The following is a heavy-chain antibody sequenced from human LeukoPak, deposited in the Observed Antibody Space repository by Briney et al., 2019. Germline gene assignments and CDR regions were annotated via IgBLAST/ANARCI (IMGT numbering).Heavy chain of an antibody. CDR3: ARARIAAAENWYFDL. CDR2: IYTSGST. Sequence: SETLSLTCTVSGGSISSYYWSWIRQPAGKGLEWIGRIYTSGSTNYNPSLKSRVTMSVDTSKNQFSLELSSVTAADTAVYYCARARIAAAENWYFDLWGRGTLVTVSS. CDR1: GGSISSYY. V-gene: IGHV4-4*07. D-gene: IGHD6-13*01. J-gene: IGHJ2*01.